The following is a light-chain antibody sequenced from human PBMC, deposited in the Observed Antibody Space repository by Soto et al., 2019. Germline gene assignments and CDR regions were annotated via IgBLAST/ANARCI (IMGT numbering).Light chain of an antibody. CDR3: SSFASTTSLYV. Sequence: QSVLAQPASVSGAPGQSITISCTGTGSDIAGYNYVSWFQQHPGKAPKLMMYQVTIRPSAVSNRCPGGKSGNTPALTISGLQAEDEAEFYYSSFASTTSLYVIGTG. CDR1: GSDIAGYNY. V-gene: IGLV2-14*01. J-gene: IGLJ1*01. CDR2: QVT.